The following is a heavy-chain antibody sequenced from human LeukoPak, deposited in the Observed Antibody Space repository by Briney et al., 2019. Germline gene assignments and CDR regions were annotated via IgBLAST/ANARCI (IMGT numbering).Heavy chain of an antibody. CDR3: ARSRGAVGPGYFDY. J-gene: IGHJ4*02. CDR1: GGSISSYY. V-gene: IGHV4-59*01. CDR2: IYYSGST. Sequence: SETLSLTCTVSGGSISSYYWSWIRQPPGKGLEWIGYIYYSGSTNYNPSLKSRVTISVDTSKNQFSLKLSSVTAADTAVYYCARSRGAVGPGYFDYWGQGTLVTVSS. D-gene: IGHD1-26*01.